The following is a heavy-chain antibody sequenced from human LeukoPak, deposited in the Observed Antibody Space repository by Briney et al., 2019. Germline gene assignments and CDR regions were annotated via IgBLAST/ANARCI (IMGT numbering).Heavy chain of an antibody. CDR1: GFTFSSYS. CDR2: IYSGGST. CDR3: ARFDSSGYYFDY. D-gene: IGHD3-22*01. J-gene: IGHJ4*02. V-gene: IGHV3-53*01. Sequence: PGGSLRLSCAASGFTFSSYSMNWVRQAPGKGLEWVSVIYSGGSTYYADSVKGRFTISRDNSKNTLYLQMNSLRAEDTAVYYCARFDSSGYYFDYWGQGTLVTVSS.